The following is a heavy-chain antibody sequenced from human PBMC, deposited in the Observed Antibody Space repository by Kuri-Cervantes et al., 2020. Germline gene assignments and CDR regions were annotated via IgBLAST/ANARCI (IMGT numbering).Heavy chain of an antibody. V-gene: IGHV1-69*13. Sequence: SVKVSCKASGYTFTSYAMNWVRQAPGQGLEWMGGIIPIFGTANYAQKFQGRVTITADESTSTAYMELSSLRSEDTAVYYCARAPRGYSSSWFGYWGQGTLVTVSS. J-gene: IGHJ4*02. CDR3: ARAPRGYSSSWFGY. D-gene: IGHD6-13*01. CDR2: IIPIFGTA. CDR1: GYTFTSYA.